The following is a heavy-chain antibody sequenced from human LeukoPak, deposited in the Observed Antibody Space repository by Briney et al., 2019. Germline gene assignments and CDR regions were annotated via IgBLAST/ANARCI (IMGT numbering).Heavy chain of an antibody. V-gene: IGHV1-46*01. CDR3: ARDFNYDILTGYVSGFDP. CDR1: GYTFTSYY. D-gene: IGHD3-9*01. J-gene: IGHJ5*02. Sequence: AASVKVSCKASGYTFTSYYMHWVRLAPGQGLEWMGIINPSGGSTSYAQKFQGRVTMTRDMSTSTVYMELSSLRSEDTAVYYCARDFNYDILTGYVSGFDPWGQGTLVTVSS. CDR2: INPSGGST.